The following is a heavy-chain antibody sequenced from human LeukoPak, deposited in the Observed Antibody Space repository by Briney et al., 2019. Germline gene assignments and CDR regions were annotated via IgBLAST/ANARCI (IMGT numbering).Heavy chain of an antibody. J-gene: IGHJ3*02. CDR3: TRVYGGSGYAFDT. CDR2: IIPILGIA. D-gene: IGHD3-3*01. Sequence: SVKVSCKASGGTFSSYTISWVRQAPGQGLEWMGRIIPILGIANYAQKFQGRVTITADKSTSTAYMELSSLRSEDTAVYYCTRVYGGSGYAFDTWGQGTMVTVSS. CDR1: GGTFSSYT. V-gene: IGHV1-69*02.